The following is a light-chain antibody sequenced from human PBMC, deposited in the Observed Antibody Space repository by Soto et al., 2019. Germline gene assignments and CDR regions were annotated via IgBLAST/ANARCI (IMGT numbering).Light chain of an antibody. CDR2: AEP. CDR1: QGISSW. J-gene: IGKJ1*01. Sequence: DIQMTQSPSCVSASVGDRVTLTCRASQGISSWLVWYQQKPGKAPNLLLYAEPSLQRGVPSRFSGSGSGTDFTLTISSLQPEDLATDDCGQAHSFPWTFGQGTKVDIK. V-gene: IGKV1-12*01. CDR3: GQAHSFPWT.